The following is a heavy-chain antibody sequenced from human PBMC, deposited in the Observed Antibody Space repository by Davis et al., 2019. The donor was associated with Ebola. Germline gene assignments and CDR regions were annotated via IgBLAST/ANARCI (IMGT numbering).Heavy chain of an antibody. CDR1: GFSLSTSGMC. Sequence: SGPTLVKPTQTLTLTCTFSGFSLSTSGMCVSWIRQPPGKALEWLARIDWDDDKYYSTSLKTRLTISKDTSKNQVVLTMTNMDPVDTATYYCARTLAYYDFWSGYYYRGYYFDYWGQGTLVTVSS. D-gene: IGHD3-3*01. V-gene: IGHV2-70*11. CDR2: IDWDDDK. CDR3: ARTLAYYDFWSGYYYRGYYFDY. J-gene: IGHJ4*02.